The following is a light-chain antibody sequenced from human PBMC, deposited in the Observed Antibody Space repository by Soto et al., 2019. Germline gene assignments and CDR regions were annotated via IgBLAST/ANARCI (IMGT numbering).Light chain of an antibody. CDR1: SMDVGGYNY. J-gene: IGLJ2*01. CDR3: SSYTSSSTLV. V-gene: IGLV2-14*01. Sequence: QSALTQPASVSGSPGQSITISCTGTSMDVGGYNYVSWYQQHPGKAPKLMIYEVSNRPSGVSNRFSGSKSGNTASLTISGLQAEDEADYYCSSYTSSSTLVFGGGTKPIVL. CDR2: EVS.